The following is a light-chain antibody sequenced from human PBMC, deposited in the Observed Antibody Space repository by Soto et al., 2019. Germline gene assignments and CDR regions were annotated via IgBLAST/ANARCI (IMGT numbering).Light chain of an antibody. CDR2: DAS. CDR1: QSVSSY. CDR3: QQRSNWPLT. Sequence: EILLTQSPATLSLSPGERATLSRRASQSVSSYLAWYQQKPGQAPRLLIYDASNRATGIPARFSGSGSGTDFTLTISSLEPEDFAVYYCQQRSNWPLTFGPGTKVDIK. V-gene: IGKV3-11*01. J-gene: IGKJ3*01.